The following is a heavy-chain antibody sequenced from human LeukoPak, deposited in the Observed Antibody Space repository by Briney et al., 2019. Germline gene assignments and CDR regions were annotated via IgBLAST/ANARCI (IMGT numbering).Heavy chain of an antibody. CDR1: GGSISSGGYY. CDR2: IYYRGST. J-gene: IGHJ4*02. D-gene: IGHD2-2*01. Sequence: NPSQTLSLTCTVSGGSISSGGYYWNWIRQHPGKGLEWIGFIYYRGSTYHNPSLKSRVSISVDTSKTQFSLKLSSVTAADTAVYYCARARDIVVSSNIYYFDYWGQGTLVTVSS. CDR3: ARARDIVVSSNIYYFDY. V-gene: IGHV4-31*03.